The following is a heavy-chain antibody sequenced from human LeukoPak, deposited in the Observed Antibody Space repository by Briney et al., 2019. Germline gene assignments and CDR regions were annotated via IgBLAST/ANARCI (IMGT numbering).Heavy chain of an antibody. CDR3: ARSGYSSTWYLQNFELDY. CDR2: ISTKGGST. Sequence: PGGSLRLSCAASGFIFSNYAMYWVRQAPGKGLESVAAISTKGGSTSYADSVKGRITISRDNAKNSLYLQMNSLRAEDTAVYFCARSGYSSTWYLQNFELDYWGQGTLVTVSS. J-gene: IGHJ4*02. D-gene: IGHD2-2*01. V-gene: IGHV3-64*04. CDR1: GFIFSNYA.